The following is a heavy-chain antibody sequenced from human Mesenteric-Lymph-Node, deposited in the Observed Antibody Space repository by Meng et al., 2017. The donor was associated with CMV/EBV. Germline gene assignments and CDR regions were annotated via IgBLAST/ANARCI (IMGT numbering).Heavy chain of an antibody. V-gene: IGHV3-23*01. Sequence: GESLKISCAASGFTFSSYAMSWVRQAPGKGLEWVSTISGSGGGTYYADSLKGRFTISRDNSENTLYLQMSSLRAEDTAVYYCARGGYSNYGYYYGMDVWGQGTTVTVSS. J-gene: IGHJ6*02. CDR2: ISGSGGGT. D-gene: IGHD4-11*01. CDR1: GFTFSSYA. CDR3: ARGGYSNYGYYYGMDV.